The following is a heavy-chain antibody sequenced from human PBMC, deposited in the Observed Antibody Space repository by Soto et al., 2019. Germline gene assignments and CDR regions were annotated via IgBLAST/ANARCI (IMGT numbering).Heavy chain of an antibody. Sequence: GGSLRLSCAASGFTFSSYSMNWVRQAPGKGLEWVSSISSSSSYIYYADSVKGRFTISRDNAKNSLYLQMNSLRAEDTAVYYCARDEYDSSGYYLLGHWGKGTLVTVSS. V-gene: IGHV3-21*01. J-gene: IGHJ1*01. CDR3: ARDEYDSSGYYLLGH. CDR2: ISSSSSYI. CDR1: GFTFSSYS. D-gene: IGHD3-22*01.